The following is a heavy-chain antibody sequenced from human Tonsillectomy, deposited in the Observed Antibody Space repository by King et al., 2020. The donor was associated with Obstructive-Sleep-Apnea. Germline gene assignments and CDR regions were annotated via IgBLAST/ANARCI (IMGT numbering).Heavy chain of an antibody. V-gene: IGHV1-18*01. J-gene: IGHJ4*02. CDR1: GYTFTNYG. Sequence: QLVQSGGEVKKPGASVKVSCKASGYTFTNYGITWLRQAPGQGLEWMGWITVYDGKTEYAQNVQGRVTMTTDTSTSTAYMELRRLRSDDTAVYYCARGQCSGGRCYYFDSWGQGTLVIVSS. CDR2: ITVYDGKT. D-gene: IGHD2-15*01. CDR3: ARGQCSGGRCYYFDS.